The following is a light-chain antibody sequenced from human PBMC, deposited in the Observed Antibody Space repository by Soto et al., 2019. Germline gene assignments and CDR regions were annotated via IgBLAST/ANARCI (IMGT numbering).Light chain of an antibody. CDR1: QSVSSSY. V-gene: IGKV3D-20*02. Sequence: ELVLTQSPGTLSVSPVERSTLSCMASQSVSSSYLAWYQQKPGQANRLLIYDASNRATGIKARFSGSGSGTDFTITIRSIEPEDFAVYYCKKRSNWQINVGQGKQLEIK. J-gene: IGKJ5*01. CDR2: DAS. CDR3: KKRSNWQIN.